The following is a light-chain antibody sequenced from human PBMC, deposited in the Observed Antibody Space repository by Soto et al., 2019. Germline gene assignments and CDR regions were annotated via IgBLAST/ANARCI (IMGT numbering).Light chain of an antibody. CDR1: QSVSSSY. Sequence: EIVLTPSPGAPCLFPGARAQLSCRASQSVSSSYLAWYQQKPGQAPRLLIYGASSRTTGIPDRFSGSGSGTDFTLTISRLEPEDFAVYYCQQYGSSRTFGQGTKGDIK. CDR2: GAS. CDR3: QQYGSSRT. V-gene: IGKV3-20*01. J-gene: IGKJ1*01.